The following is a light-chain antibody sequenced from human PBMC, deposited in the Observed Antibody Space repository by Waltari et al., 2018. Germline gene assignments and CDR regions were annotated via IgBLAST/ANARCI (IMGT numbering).Light chain of an antibody. CDR3: VAWDGSLSGQWV. Sequence: QSVLTQPPSASGTPGQSVTISCSGSSSNIGSHIVTWFQQLPGTAPKFPIYANNERPSGVPDRFSGSKSGTSASLAISGLQSEDEADYYCVAWDGSLSGQWVFGGGTKLTVL. J-gene: IGLJ3*02. CDR1: SSNIGSHI. CDR2: ANN. V-gene: IGLV1-44*01.